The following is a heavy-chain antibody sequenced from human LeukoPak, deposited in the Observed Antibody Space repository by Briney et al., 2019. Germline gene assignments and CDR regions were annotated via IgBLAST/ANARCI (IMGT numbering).Heavy chain of an antibody. V-gene: IGHV5-51*01. D-gene: IGHD6-13*01. CDR2: IHPSDSDT. J-gene: IGHJ4*02. CDR1: GYKFTSNW. CDR3: ARPSYSSSWLPFDY. Sequence: PGESLKISFKGSGYKFTSNWIGWVRPMPGKGLGWMGIIHPSDSDTRYSPSFQGQVTISADKSISTAYLQWSSLKASDTAMYYCARPSYSSSWLPFDYWGQGTLVTVSS.